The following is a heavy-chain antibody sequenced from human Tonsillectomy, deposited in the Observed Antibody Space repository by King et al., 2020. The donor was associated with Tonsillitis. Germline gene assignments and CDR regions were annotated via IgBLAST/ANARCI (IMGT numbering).Heavy chain of an antibody. CDR2: ISDGSRYI. D-gene: IGHD3-22*01. CDR3: VRVAYYYDNSGYPFDY. J-gene: IGHJ4*02. Sequence: VQLVESGGGLVKPGGSLRLSCAASGFTFSTYSFNWVRQAPGKGLEWVSSISDGSRYIFYADSVKGRFTISRDNAKNSPYLQMNSLRAEDTAVYYCVRVAYYYDNSGYPFDYWGQGTLVTVSS. V-gene: IGHV3-21*01. CDR1: GFTFSTYS.